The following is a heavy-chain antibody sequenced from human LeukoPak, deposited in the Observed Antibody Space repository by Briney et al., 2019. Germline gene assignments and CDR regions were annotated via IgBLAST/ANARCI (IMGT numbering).Heavy chain of an antibody. D-gene: IGHD5-12*01. CDR1: GFTFSSYG. CDR2: ISYDGSNK. Sequence: GGSLRLSCAASGFTFSSYGMHWVRQAPGKGLEWVAVISYDGSNKYYADSVKGRFTISRDNSKNTLYLQMNSLRAEDTAVYYCAKYRGYSGYDHRYYFDYWGQGTLVTVSS. CDR3: AKYRGYSGYDHRYYFDY. V-gene: IGHV3-30*18. J-gene: IGHJ4*02.